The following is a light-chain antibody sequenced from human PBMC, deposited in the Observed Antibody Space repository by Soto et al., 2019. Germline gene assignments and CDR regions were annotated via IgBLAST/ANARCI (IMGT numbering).Light chain of an antibody. Sequence: DIQMTQSPSTLSASVGDRVTITCRSSQSISFWLAWYQQKPGKAPTLLIYDASTLYSGVPSRFSGSRSVTEFTLTISCLQPDDFGSYYCQQYNSFAPYSFGQGTKLEI. CDR3: QQYNSFAPYS. CDR1: QSISFW. J-gene: IGKJ2*03. CDR2: DAS. V-gene: IGKV1-5*01.